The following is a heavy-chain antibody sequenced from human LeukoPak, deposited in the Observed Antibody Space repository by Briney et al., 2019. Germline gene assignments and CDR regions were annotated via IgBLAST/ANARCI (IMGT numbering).Heavy chain of an antibody. CDR3: ARDLRYSSSWYGLVY. D-gene: IGHD6-13*01. J-gene: IGHJ4*02. V-gene: IGHV3-66*01. Sequence: GGSLRLSCAASGFTVSSNYMSWVRQAPGKGLEWVSVIYSGGSTYYADSVKGRFTISRDNSKNTLYLQMNSLRAEDTAVYYCARDLRYSSSWYGLVYWGQGTVVTVSS. CDR2: IYSGGST. CDR1: GFTVSSNY.